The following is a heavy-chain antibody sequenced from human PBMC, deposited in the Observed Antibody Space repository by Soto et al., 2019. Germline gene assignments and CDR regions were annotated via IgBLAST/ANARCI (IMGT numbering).Heavy chain of an antibody. CDR2: ISGLGGRN. CDR3: ANRALRQWTFDY. CDR1: GFTFSIYA. D-gene: IGHD6-19*01. J-gene: IGHJ4*02. Sequence: GGALRLSCAASGFTFSIYAMSWVRQAPGKGLEWVSAISGLGGRNYHADYVQGRLNISRDNSKNKLYLKMNRLRAQHTAVYYCANRALRQWTFDYWGQGTLVTVSP. V-gene: IGHV3-23*01.